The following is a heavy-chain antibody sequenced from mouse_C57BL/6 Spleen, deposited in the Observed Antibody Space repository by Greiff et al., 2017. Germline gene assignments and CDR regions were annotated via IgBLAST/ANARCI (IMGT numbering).Heavy chain of an antibody. Sequence: EVQGVESGGGLVKPGGSLKLSCAASGFTFSSYAMSWVRQTPEKRLEWVATISDGGSYTYYPDNVKGRFTISRDNAKNNLYLQMSHLKSEDTAMYYCARDYYGNLYAMDYWGQGTSVTVSS. CDR3: ARDYYGNLYAMDY. CDR2: ISDGGSYT. D-gene: IGHD2-1*01. CDR1: GFTFSSYA. J-gene: IGHJ4*01. V-gene: IGHV5-4*01.